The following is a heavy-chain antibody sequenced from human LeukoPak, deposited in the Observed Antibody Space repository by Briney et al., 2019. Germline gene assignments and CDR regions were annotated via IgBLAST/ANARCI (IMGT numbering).Heavy chain of an antibody. CDR2: IYYSGST. V-gene: IGHV4-39*01. CDR3: ARQARVQLERLALNY. CDR1: GGSISSSSYY. J-gene: IGHJ4*02. D-gene: IGHD1-1*01. Sequence: SETLSLTRTVSGGSISSSSYYWGWIRQPPGKGLEWIGSIYYSGSTYYNPSLKSRVTISVDTSKNQFSLKLSSVTAADTAVYYCARQARVQLERLALNYWGQGTLVTVSS.